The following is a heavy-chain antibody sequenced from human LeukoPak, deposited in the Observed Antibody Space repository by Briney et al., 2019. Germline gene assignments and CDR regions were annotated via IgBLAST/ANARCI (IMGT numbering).Heavy chain of an antibody. CDR1: GLRFSDYY. CDR3: AKDRIPGTGTLLGY. D-gene: IGHD6-13*01. V-gene: IGHV3-11*01. CDR2: ISSGGDIM. J-gene: IGHJ4*02. Sequence: GGSLRLSCAASGLRFSDYYVSWIRQAPGKGLQWVSYISSGGDIMHYADSVKGRFTISRDNSKNTLYLQMDGLRAEDTAIYYCAKDRIPGTGTLLGYWGQGTLVTVSS.